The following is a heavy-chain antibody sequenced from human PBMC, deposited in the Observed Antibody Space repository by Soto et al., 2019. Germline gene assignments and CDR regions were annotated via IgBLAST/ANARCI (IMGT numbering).Heavy chain of an antibody. V-gene: IGHV3-7*01. CDR2: INEGGSEK. CDR1: GFTVSSNY. J-gene: IGHJ4*02. CDR3: AKGGHLDY. Sequence: EVQLVESGGGLIQPGGSLRLSCAASGFTVSSNYMSWVRQAPGKGLEWVANINEGGSEKYYVDSVRGRFTISRDNTKNSLSLQMNSLRAEDTALYYCAKGGHLDYWGQGTPVTVSS.